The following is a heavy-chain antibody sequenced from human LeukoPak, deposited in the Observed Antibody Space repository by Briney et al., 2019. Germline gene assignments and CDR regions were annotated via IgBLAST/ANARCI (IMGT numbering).Heavy chain of an antibody. J-gene: IGHJ4*02. Sequence: SETLSLTCTVSGGSISGYYWNWIRQPPGKGLEWIGYIYYSGSTNYNPSLKSRVTISVDTSKNQFSLKLSSVTAADTAVYYCATGHCSGGSCYSGPKDYWGQGTLVTVSS. CDR2: IYYSGST. CDR3: ATGHCSGGSCYSGPKDY. CDR1: GGSISGYY. D-gene: IGHD2-15*01. V-gene: IGHV4-59*01.